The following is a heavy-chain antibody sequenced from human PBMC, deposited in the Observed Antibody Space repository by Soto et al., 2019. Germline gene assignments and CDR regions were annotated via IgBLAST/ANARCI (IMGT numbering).Heavy chain of an antibody. J-gene: IGHJ5*02. V-gene: IGHV3-11*05. Sequence: QVQLVESGGGLVKPGGSLRLSCAASGFTFSDYYMSWIRQAPGKGLEWVSYISSSSSYTNYADSVRGRFTISRDNAKNSLYLQMNSLRAEDTAVYYGARAAVAGRGVTNWFDPWGQGTLVTVSS. D-gene: IGHD6-19*01. CDR2: ISSSSSYT. CDR3: ARAAVAGRGVTNWFDP. CDR1: GFTFSDYY.